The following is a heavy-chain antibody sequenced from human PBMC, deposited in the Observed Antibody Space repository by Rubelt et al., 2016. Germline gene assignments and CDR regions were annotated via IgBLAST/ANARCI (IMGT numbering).Heavy chain of an antibody. J-gene: IGHJ3*01. CDR1: TFSSYA. V-gene: IGHV3-30*04. CDR2: ISYDGSNK. D-gene: IGHD3-22*01. CDR3: AKAPPPPGLFCV. Sequence: TFSSYAMHWVRQAPGKGLEWVAVISYDGSNKYYADSVKGRFTISRDNSKNTLYLQMNSLRAEDTAAYYCAKAPPPPGLFCVWGQGTMVTVSS.